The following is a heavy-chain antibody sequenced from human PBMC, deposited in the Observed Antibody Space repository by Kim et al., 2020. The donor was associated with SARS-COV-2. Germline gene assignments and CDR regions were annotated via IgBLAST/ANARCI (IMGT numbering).Heavy chain of an antibody. D-gene: IGHD6-19*01. Sequence: VKGRFTISRDNAKNSLYLQMNSLRAEDTALYYCAKVTEDSSGWYWDAFDIWGQGTMVTVSS. J-gene: IGHJ3*02. CDR3: AKVTEDSSGWYWDAFDI. V-gene: IGHV3-9*01.